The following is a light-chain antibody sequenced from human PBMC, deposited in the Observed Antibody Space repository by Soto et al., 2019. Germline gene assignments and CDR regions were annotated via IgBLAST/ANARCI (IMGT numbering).Light chain of an antibody. CDR1: SSDVGGYNY. CDR2: DVT. V-gene: IGLV2-8*01. CDR3: SSYAGTHIV. J-gene: IGLJ1*01. Sequence: QSALTQPPSASGSPGQSVTISCTGTSSDVGGYNYVSWYQQHPGKAPKLMIYDVTKRPSGVPDRFSGSKSGNTASLTVSGLLAEDEADYYCSSYAGTHIVFGTGTKLTAL.